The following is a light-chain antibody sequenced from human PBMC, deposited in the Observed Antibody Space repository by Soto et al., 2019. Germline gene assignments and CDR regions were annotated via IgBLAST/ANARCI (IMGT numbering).Light chain of an antibody. CDR2: GAS. CDR3: QQHSKWPRT. CDR1: ESVSSN. J-gene: IGKJ1*01. V-gene: IGKV3-15*01. Sequence: EIVMTQSPATLSVSPGERATLSCRASESVSSNLAWYQQKPGQAPRLLFYGASTRATDIPASFSGTGSGTEFTLTISSLQSEDFAVYYCQQHSKWPRTFGQGTKVDIK.